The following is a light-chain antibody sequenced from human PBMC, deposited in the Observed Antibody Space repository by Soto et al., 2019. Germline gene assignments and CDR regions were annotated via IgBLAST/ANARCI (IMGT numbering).Light chain of an antibody. Sequence: EIVMTQSPAPLSVSPGESATLSCRASQSISSELACYQQKPGQPPRLLIYGASTRATGVPARFAHSGSGSDFTLTISCLQSEEFEVYYGQQGHYWPLTFGQGTRLE. CDR2: GAS. CDR1: QSISSE. CDR3: QQGHYWPLT. V-gene: IGKV3-15*01. J-gene: IGKJ2*01.